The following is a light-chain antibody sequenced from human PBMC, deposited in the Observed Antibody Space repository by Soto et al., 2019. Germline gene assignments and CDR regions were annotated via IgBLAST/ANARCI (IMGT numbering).Light chain of an antibody. Sequence: DIQMTQSPSSVSASVGDRVTITCRASQRLSSWLSWYQQKPGRAHKLLIYAASTLQSGVPSRFSGSGSGTDFTLTISSLQPEDFATYYCQQGSSCPVTFGGGTKVEVK. V-gene: IGKV1-12*01. CDR2: AAS. CDR1: QRLSSW. J-gene: IGKJ4*01. CDR3: QQGSSCPVT.